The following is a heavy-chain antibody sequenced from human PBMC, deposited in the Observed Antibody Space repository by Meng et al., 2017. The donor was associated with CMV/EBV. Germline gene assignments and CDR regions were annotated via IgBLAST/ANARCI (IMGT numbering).Heavy chain of an antibody. V-gene: IGHV1-46*01. CDR2: INPSGGST. CDR1: GYTFTSYY. Sequence: ASVKVSCKASGYTFTSYYMHWVRQAPGQGLEWMGIINPSGGSTSYAQKFQGRVTMTRDTSTSTVYMELSSLRSEDTAVYYCASTPQYYSDGSGYLVSGGNWGQGTLVTVSS. D-gene: IGHD3-22*01. CDR3: ASTPQYYSDGSGYLVSGGN. J-gene: IGHJ4*02.